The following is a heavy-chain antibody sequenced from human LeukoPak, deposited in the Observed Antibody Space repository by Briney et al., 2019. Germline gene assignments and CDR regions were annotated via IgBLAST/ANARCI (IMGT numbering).Heavy chain of an antibody. CDR3: ARDRYYYDSSGYHLFDY. Sequence: QTLSLTRTVSRGSIRSYYCSWIRQPPGPEVEWIGRIYTSGSTNYTPSLKRPVTMSLDTSKNQFSLKLSSVTAADTAVYYCARDRYYYDSSGYHLFDYWGQGTLVTVSS. CDR1: RGSIRSYY. J-gene: IGHJ4*02. V-gene: IGHV4-4*07. CDR2: IYTSGST. D-gene: IGHD3-22*01.